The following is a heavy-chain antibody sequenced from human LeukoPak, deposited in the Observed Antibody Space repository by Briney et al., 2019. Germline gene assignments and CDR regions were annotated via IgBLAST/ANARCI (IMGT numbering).Heavy chain of an antibody. CDR1: GFTFSHYG. CDR2: IWSDGTNQ. D-gene: IGHD4-11*01. CDR3: AKDAQRGFDYRNSLEY. Sequence: RAGGSLRLSCAASGFTFSHYGFHWVRQAPGKGLEWVAVIWSDGTNQFYADSVKGRFTISRDSSQKTVYLEMHSLRTEDTAMYYCAKDAQRGFDYRNSLEYWGPGTLVTVSS. J-gene: IGHJ4*02. V-gene: IGHV3-33*06.